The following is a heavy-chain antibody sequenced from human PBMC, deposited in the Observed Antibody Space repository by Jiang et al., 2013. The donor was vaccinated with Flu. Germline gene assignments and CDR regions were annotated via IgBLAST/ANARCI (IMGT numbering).Heavy chain of an antibody. J-gene: IGHJ4*02. D-gene: IGHD6-19*01. CDR2: TYYRSKWYN. CDR3: AREVLYSSGWNPAPHFDY. Sequence: QTLSLTCAISGDSVSSNSAAWNWIRQSPSRGLEWLGRTYYRSKWYNDYAVSVKSRITINPDTSKNQFSLQLNSVTPEDTAVYYCAREVLYSSGWNPAPHFDYWGQGTLVTVSS. CDR1: GDSVSSNSAA. V-gene: IGHV6-1*01.